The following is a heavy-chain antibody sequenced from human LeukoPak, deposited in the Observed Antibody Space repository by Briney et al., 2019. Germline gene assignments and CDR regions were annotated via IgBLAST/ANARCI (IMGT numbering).Heavy chain of an antibody. D-gene: IGHD6-13*01. Sequence: GGSLRLSCAASGFTFSSYAMSWVRQAPGKGLEWVSAISGSGGSTYYADSVKGRFTISRDNSKNTLYLQMNSLRAEDTAVYYCAKGSRPFTSSSPLQHWGQGTLVTVSS. CDR1: GFTFSSYA. V-gene: IGHV3-23*01. J-gene: IGHJ1*01. CDR3: AKGSRPFTSSSPLQH. CDR2: ISGSGGST.